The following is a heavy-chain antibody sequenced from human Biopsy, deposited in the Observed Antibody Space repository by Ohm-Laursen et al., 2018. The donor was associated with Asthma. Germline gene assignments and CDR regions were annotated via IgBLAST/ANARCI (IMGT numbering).Heavy chain of an antibody. CDR3: ATPPVGSISYFDS. D-gene: IGHD1-26*01. CDR1: GGTFNTFT. J-gene: IGHJ4*02. V-gene: IGHV1-69*13. Sequence: SVKVSCKASGGTFNTFTITWVRQAPGQALEWMGGILPILGTSNYAQKFQGRVTITADESTRTAYMELSSLRSEDTAVYYCATPPVGSISYFDSWGQGTLVTVSS. CDR2: ILPILGTS.